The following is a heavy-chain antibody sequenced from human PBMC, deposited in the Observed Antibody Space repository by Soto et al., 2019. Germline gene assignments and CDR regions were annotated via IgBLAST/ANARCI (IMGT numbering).Heavy chain of an antibody. V-gene: IGHV4-30-4*01. J-gene: IGHJ6*02. Sequence: QVQLQESGPGLVKPSQTLSLTCTVSGGSISSGDYYWSWIRQPPGKGLEWIGYIYYSVNTYYNPSLRSRATISVDTSKNQYSLKLSSVTAADTAVYYCARALIQLWPHYYYGMDVWGQGTTVTVSS. D-gene: IGHD5-18*01. CDR1: GGSISSGDYY. CDR2: IYYSVNT. CDR3: ARALIQLWPHYYYGMDV.